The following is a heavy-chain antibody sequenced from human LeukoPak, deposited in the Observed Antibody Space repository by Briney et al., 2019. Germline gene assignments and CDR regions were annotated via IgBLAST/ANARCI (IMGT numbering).Heavy chain of an antibody. CDR2: ISHSGST. Sequence: SETLSLTCVVYGGSFSGYFWSYIRQPPGKGLEWLGEISHSGSTNYSPSLKSRVTISVDTSKNQFSLKLSSVTAADTAVYYCARALHGGSYFLDYWGQGSLVTVSS. J-gene: IGHJ4*02. CDR1: GGSFSGYF. D-gene: IGHD1-26*01. CDR3: ARALHGGSYFLDY. V-gene: IGHV4-34*01.